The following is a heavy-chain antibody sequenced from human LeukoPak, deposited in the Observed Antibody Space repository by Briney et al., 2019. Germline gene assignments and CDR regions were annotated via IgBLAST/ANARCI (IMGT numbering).Heavy chain of an antibody. CDR3: ARDRPSTVFGVADYYYMDV. D-gene: IGHD3-3*01. V-gene: IGHV3-30*04. Sequence: PGGSLRLSCAASGFTFSSYAVHWVRQAPGKGLEWVAVISSGGSSKYYAESVKGRFTISRDNSKSTLYLEMKSLRVEDTAVYSCARDRPSTVFGVADYYYMDVWGKGTTVTVSS. CDR1: GFTFSSYA. J-gene: IGHJ6*03. CDR2: ISSGGSSK.